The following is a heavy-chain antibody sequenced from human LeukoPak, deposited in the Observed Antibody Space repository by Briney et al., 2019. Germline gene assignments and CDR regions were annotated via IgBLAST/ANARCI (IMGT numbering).Heavy chain of an antibody. CDR3: ARAMESQWLVRRALDY. CDR2: IRYDGSNK. Sequence: GGSLRLSCAASGFTFSSYGMHWVRQAPGKGLEWVAFIRYDGSNKYYADSVKGRFTISRDNSKNTLYLQMNSLRAEDTAVYYCARAMESQWLVRRALDYWGQGTLVTVSS. CDR1: GFTFSSYG. J-gene: IGHJ4*02. D-gene: IGHD6-19*01. V-gene: IGHV3-30*02.